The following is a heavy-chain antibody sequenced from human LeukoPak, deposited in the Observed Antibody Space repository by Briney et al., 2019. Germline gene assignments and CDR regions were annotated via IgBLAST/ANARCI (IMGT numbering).Heavy chain of an antibody. J-gene: IGHJ6*03. CDR3: ARGGLSSSWNYYYYMDV. Sequence: PGGSLRLSCAASGFTFSTHGMHWVRQAPGKGLEWVAFIRYDGINKYYADSVKGRFTISRDNSKNTLYLQMNSLRAEDTAVYYCARGGLSSSWNYYYYMDVWGKGTTVTISS. CDR1: GFTFSTHG. D-gene: IGHD6-13*01. CDR2: IRYDGINK. V-gene: IGHV3-30*02.